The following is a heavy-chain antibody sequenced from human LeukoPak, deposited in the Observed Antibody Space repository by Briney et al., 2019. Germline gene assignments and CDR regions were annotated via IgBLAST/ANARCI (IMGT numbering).Heavy chain of an antibody. CDR2: IYPGDSDT. V-gene: IGHV5-51*01. CDR3: ARHYLYGDYPNDAFDI. D-gene: IGHD4-17*01. Sequence: HGESLKISCKGSGYSFTSYWIGWVRQMPGKGLEWMGIIYPGDSDTRYSPSFQGQVTISADKSISTAYLQWSSLKASDTAMYYCARHYLYGDYPNDAFDIWGQGTMVTVSS. CDR1: GYSFTSYW. J-gene: IGHJ3*02.